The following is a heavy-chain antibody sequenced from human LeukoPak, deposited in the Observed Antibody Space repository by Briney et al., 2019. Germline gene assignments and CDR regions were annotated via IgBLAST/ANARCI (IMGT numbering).Heavy chain of an antibody. J-gene: IGHJ4*02. CDR2: IHHGGST. CDR3: ATNVTYSFDN. Sequence: PSATLSLTCAVSAYSISSGYYWGWIRQPPGKGLEWIGSIHHGGSTYYNPSLKSRITISIDRSKNQFSLKLNSVTAADSAVYYCATNVTYSFDNWGQGTLVTVSS. D-gene: IGHD2-21*02. V-gene: IGHV4-38-2*01. CDR1: AYSISSGYY.